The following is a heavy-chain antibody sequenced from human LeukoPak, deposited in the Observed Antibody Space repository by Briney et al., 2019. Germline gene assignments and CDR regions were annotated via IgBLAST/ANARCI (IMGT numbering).Heavy chain of an antibody. J-gene: IGHJ4*02. CDR1: GFTFSSYG. CDR2: ISYDGSNK. CDR3: ATSRDYGDQYYFDY. V-gene: IGHV3-30*03. D-gene: IGHD4-17*01. Sequence: PGGSLRLSCAASGFTFSSYGMHWVRQAPGKGLEWVAVISYDGSNKYYADSVKGRFTISRDNSKNTLYLQMNSLRAEDTAVYYCATSRDYGDQYYFDYWGQGTLVTVSS.